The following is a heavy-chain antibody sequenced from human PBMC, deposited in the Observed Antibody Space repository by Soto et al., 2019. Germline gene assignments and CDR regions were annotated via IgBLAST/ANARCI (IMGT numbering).Heavy chain of an antibody. D-gene: IGHD6-13*01. CDR2: ITHSGST. CDR3: ARSAIDYSRCWADDYGMDV. CDR1: GGSFSGYY. J-gene: IGHJ6*02. Sequence: PSQTLSITFAVYGGSFSGYYGSWIRQPPGKGLERIWEITHSGSTNYNPSLKSRVTISVETSKNQFSLKLSSVTAADTAVYYCARSAIDYSRCWADDYGMDVWGQGTTVTVSS. V-gene: IGHV4-34*01.